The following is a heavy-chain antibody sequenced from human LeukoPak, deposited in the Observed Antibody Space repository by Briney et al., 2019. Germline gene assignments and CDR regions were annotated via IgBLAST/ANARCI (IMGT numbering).Heavy chain of an antibody. CDR1: GVSFSAYD. Sequence: ASETLSLTCAVYGVSFSAYDRSWIRQPPGKGLEWIGEINDSVGTNYNPSLKSRVTISVDTSKNQFSLKLSSVTAADTAVYYCARGRTYYDFWSGYYGVRNYYMDVWGKGTTVTVSS. V-gene: IGHV4-34*01. J-gene: IGHJ6*03. D-gene: IGHD3-3*01. CDR3: ARGRTYYDFWSGYYGVRNYYMDV. CDR2: INDSVGT.